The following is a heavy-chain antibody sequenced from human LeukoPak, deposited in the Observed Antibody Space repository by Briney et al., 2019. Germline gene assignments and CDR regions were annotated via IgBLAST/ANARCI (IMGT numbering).Heavy chain of an antibody. J-gene: IGHJ4*02. Sequence: GASVKVSCKASGYTFTGYYMHWVRQAPGQGLEWMGWINPNSGGTNYAQKFQGRVTMTRDTSISTAYMELSRLRSDDTAVYYCARASERQSSGYLGGFDYWGQGTLVTVSS. CDR1: GYTFTGYY. V-gene: IGHV1-2*02. D-gene: IGHD3-22*01. CDR3: ARASERQSSGYLGGFDY. CDR2: INPNSGGT.